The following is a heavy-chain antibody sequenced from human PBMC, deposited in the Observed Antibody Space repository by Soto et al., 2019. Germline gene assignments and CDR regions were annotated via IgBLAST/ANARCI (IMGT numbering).Heavy chain of an antibody. CDR3: ARSVAVPGAHIDY. Sequence: QVQLQESGPGLVKPSETLSLTCSVSGGSISGSYWSWIRQSPGKGLEWLGYVYYTGRTNYSPSLRSRVSISVDTSKNEFSLRLRSVTAADTAVYFCARSVAVPGAHIDYWGQGTQVTVSS. J-gene: IGHJ4*02. CDR2: VYYTGRT. V-gene: IGHV4-59*01. CDR1: GGSISGSY. D-gene: IGHD6-19*01.